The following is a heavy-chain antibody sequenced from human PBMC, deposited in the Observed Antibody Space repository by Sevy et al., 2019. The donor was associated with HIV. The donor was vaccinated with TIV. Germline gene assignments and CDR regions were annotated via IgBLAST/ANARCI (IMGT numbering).Heavy chain of an antibody. J-gene: IGHJ4*02. CDR3: AREGIAVAGIGYYFDY. CDR1: GFSFSGYV. V-gene: IGHV3-33*01. Sequence: GGSLRLSCAASGFSFSGYVMHWVRQVPGKGLEWVAIIWYDGSNKDYVDSVKGRFTISRDNSKNTLYLQMNSLRAEDTAVYYCAREGIAVAGIGYYFDYWGQGTLVTVSS. CDR2: IWYDGSNK. D-gene: IGHD6-19*01.